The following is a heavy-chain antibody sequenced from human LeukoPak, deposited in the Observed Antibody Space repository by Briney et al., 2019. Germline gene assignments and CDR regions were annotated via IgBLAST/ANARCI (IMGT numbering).Heavy chain of an antibody. CDR3: ARGGSGYYIDY. J-gene: IGHJ4*02. D-gene: IGHD3-22*01. Sequence: GGSLRLSCVASGFTFADYAMHWVRQAPGKGLEWVSHINGNIGIINYADSVKGRFTISRDNAKNSLYLKMDSLRAEDMALYSCARGGSGYYIDYWGQGTLVTVSS. CDR2: INGNIGII. CDR1: GFTFADYA. V-gene: IGHV3-9*03.